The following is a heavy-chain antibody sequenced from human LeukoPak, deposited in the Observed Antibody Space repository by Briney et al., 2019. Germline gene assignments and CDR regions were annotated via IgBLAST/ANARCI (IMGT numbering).Heavy chain of an antibody. CDR1: GGSISSSSYY. D-gene: IGHD1-1*01. V-gene: IGHV4-61*01. J-gene: IGHJ4*02. CDR3: ARTLDNDSPFDY. Sequence: SETLSLTCTVSGGSISSSSYYWSWIRQPPGKGLEWIGYIYYSGSTNYNPSLKSRVTISVDTSKNQFSLKLSSVTAADTAVYYCARTLDNDSPFDYWGQGTLVTVSS. CDR2: IYYSGST.